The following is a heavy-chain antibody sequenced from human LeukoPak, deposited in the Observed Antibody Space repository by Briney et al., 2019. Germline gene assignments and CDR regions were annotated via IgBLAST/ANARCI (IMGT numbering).Heavy chain of an antibody. V-gene: IGHV1-69*13. D-gene: IGHD5-18*01. Sequence: SVKVSCKASGGTFNNYAINWVRQAPGQGLEWMGGIIPIFGSSNYAQKFQGRVTITADESTTTAYMELSSLRSEDTAVYYCARVTHTELSTWFDPWGQGTLVTVST. CDR2: IIPIFGSS. CDR3: ARVTHTELSTWFDP. J-gene: IGHJ5*02. CDR1: GGTFNNYA.